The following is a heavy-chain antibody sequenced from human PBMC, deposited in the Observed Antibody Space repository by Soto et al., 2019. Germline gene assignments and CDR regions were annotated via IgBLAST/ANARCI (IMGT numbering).Heavy chain of an antibody. CDR2: IRGSGGST. Sequence: QPGGSLRLSCAASGFTFNIYAMSWVRQAPGKGLEWVSDIRGSGGSTYYADSVKGRFTISRDNSKNTLYLQMNSLRTEDTGVYYCAKGFDAYNPRAFDIWGQGTMVT. CDR1: GFTFNIYA. J-gene: IGHJ3*02. CDR3: AKGFDAYNPRAFDI. D-gene: IGHD3-10*01. V-gene: IGHV3-23*01.